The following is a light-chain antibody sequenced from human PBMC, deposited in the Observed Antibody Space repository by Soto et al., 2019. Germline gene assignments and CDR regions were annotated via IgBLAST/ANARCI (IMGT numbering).Light chain of an antibody. CDR3: SSYTSSTTL. CDR1: SSDVGGHNY. CDR2: EVS. Sequence: QSVLTQPASVSGSPGQSITISCTGTSSDVGGHNYVSWYQQHPGKAPKLMIYEVSNRPSGISNRFFGSKSGNTASLTISGLQAEDEADYYCSSYTSSTTLFGGGTKLTVL. J-gene: IGLJ2*01. V-gene: IGLV2-14*01.